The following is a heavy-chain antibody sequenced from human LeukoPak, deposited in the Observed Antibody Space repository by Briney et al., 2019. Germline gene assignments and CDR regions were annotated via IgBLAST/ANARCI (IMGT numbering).Heavy chain of an antibody. V-gene: IGHV4-59*08. D-gene: IGHD1-26*01. CDR1: GGSISSYC. CDR3: ARHLRGSYPAFDY. Sequence: SETLSLTCTVSGGSISSYCWSWIRQPPGKGLEWIGYIYYSGSTNYNPSLKSRVTISVDTSKNQFSLKLSSVTAADTAVYYCARHLRGSYPAFDYWGQGTLVTVSS. J-gene: IGHJ4*02. CDR2: IYYSGST.